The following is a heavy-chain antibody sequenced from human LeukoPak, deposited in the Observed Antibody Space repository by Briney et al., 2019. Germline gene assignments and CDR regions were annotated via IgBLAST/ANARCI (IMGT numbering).Heavy chain of an antibody. CDR3: ARDFHSSSSEPDC. D-gene: IGHD6-6*01. CDR2: SCYSGST. V-gene: IGHV4-39*07. J-gene: IGHJ4*02. Sequence: SETLSLTCTVSGGSISSSSYYWGWIRQPPGKGLEWIGRSCYSGSTCYNPALKSRVTTSVDASKNQVSMKLSSVSAGGTAVYYCARDFHSSSSEPDCWGQGTLVTVSS. CDR1: GGSISSSSYY.